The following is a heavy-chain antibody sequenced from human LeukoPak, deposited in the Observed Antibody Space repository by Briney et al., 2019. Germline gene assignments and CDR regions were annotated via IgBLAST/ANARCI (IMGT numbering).Heavy chain of an antibody. J-gene: IGHJ1*01. V-gene: IGHV3-23*01. CDR3: AKGRRVTTVPGTGLAEYFQV. CDR1: GFTFCSHA. CDR2: TSGSGGST. Sequence: PGGSLRLSCAASGFTFCSHAMGWVRQAPGKVLEWVSGTSGSGGSTYYVDSVKGRFTISRDNSKNTLYLQMNSLRAEDMAVYYCAKGRRVTTVPGTGLAEYFQVWGQGTLVTVSP. D-gene: IGHD6-19*01.